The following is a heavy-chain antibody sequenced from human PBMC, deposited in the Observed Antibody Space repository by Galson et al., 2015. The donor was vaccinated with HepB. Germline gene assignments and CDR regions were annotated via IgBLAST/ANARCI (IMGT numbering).Heavy chain of an antibody. J-gene: IGHJ4*02. V-gene: IGHV3-23*01. Sequence: SLRLSCAASGFTFSSYAMSWVRQAPGKGLEWVSAISGSGGSTYYADSVKGRFTISRDNSKNTLYLQMNSLRAEDTAVYYCAKGRARGYCGGDCYIYDYWGQGTLVTVSS. D-gene: IGHD2-21*02. CDR2: ISGSGGST. CDR1: GFTFSSYA. CDR3: AKGRARGYCGGDCYIYDY.